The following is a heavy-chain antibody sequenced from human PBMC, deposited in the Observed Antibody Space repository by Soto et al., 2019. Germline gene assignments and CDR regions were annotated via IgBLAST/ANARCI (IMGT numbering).Heavy chain of an antibody. CDR1: GFSLTTDGEG. D-gene: IGHD1-26*01. V-gene: IGHV2-5*02. CDR2: IYWDDDE. Sequence: QITLKESGPTLVKSTQTLTLTCSFSGFSLTTDGEGVGWFRQSPGEALEWLALIYWDDDERYSPSLKTRLTIPNDICSNQVVLVMTHMETVDTGTYFCAHSRKLITEDAQVGDFDYWGQGT. CDR3: AHSRKLITEDAQVGDFDY. J-gene: IGHJ4*02.